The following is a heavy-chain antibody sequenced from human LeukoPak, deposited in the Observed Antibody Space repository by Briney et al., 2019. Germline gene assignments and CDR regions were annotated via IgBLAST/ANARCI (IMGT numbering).Heavy chain of an antibody. CDR2: ISGSGGST. J-gene: IGHJ6*03. CDR1: GLTFSSYA. D-gene: IGHD1-1*01. Sequence: PGGSLRLSCAASGLTFSSYAMSWVRQAPGKGLEWVSAISGSGGSTYYADSVKGRFTISRDNSKNTLYLQMNSLRAEDTAVYYCAKDGYDYYYYYMDVWGKGTTVTVSS. V-gene: IGHV3-23*01. CDR3: AKDGYDYYYYYMDV.